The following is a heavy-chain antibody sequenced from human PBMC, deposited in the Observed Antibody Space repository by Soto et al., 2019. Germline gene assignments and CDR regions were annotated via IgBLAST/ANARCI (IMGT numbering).Heavy chain of an antibody. J-gene: IGHJ4*02. Sequence: QVHLQQWGAGLLKPSETLSLTCAVYGGSFSGYYWCWIRQPPGKGLVWIGEINHSGRTNYNPSLKSRVTISVDTSKNQFSLKLSSVTAADTAVYYCARGRGATGYWGQGTLVTVSS. CDR1: GGSFSGYY. D-gene: IGHD3-16*01. V-gene: IGHV4-34*01. CDR3: ARGRGATGY. CDR2: INHSGRT.